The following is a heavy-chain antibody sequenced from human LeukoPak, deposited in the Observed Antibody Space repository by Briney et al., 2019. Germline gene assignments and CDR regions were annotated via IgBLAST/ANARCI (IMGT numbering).Heavy chain of an antibody. CDR3: ARSPEPFDYGPYNWFDP. V-gene: IGHV3-48*01. Sequence: GGSLRLSCAASGFTFSSYSMNWVRQAPGKRLEWVSYISSSSSTIYYADSVKGRFTVSRDNSRSMMYLQMNSLRAEDTAVYYCARSPEPFDYGPYNWFDPWGQGTRVTVSS. J-gene: IGHJ5*02. CDR1: GFTFSSYS. CDR2: ISSSSSTI. D-gene: IGHD4-17*01.